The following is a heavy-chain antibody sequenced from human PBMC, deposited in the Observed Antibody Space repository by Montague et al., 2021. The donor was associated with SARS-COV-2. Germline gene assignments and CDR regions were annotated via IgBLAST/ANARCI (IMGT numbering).Heavy chain of an antibody. CDR2: INHSGST. D-gene: IGHD6-19*01. V-gene: IGHV4-34*01. CDR3: ARDSRQWLVRPPHYYYFDY. J-gene: IGHJ4*02. Sequence: SETLSLTCAVYGGSFSGYYWSWIRQPPGKGLEWIGEINHSGSTNYNPSXXSRVTISVDTSKNQFSLKLSSVTAADTAVYYCARDSRQWLVRPPHYYYFDYWGQGTLVTVSS. CDR1: GGSFSGYY.